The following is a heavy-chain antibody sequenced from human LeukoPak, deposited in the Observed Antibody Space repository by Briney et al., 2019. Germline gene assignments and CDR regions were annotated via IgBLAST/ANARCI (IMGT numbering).Heavy chain of an antibody. CDR3: ARAKNYGFDY. CDR2: IKPDGSDQ. J-gene: IGHJ4*02. V-gene: IGHV3-7*04. Sequence: PGGSLRLSCAASGLTFSSYWMSWVRQAPGKGLEWVANIKPDGSDQFYVDSVKGRFTMSRDNAMNSLYLQMNSLRAEDTAVYYCARAKNYGFDYWGQGTLVTVSS. D-gene: IGHD3-10*01. CDR1: GLTFSSYW.